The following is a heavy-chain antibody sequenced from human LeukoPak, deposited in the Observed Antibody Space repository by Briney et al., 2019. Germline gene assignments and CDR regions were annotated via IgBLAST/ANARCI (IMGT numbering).Heavy chain of an antibody. Sequence: PGGSLRLSCAASGFTFSTYGMHWVRQAPGKGLEWVSFLRYDGSNKYYADSVKGRFTISRDNSKNTLYLQMNSLRAEDTAVYYCAKDRVATYYYYMDVWGKGTTVTVSS. CDR1: GFTFSTYG. CDR2: LRYDGSNK. J-gene: IGHJ6*03. CDR3: AKDRVATYYYYMDV. D-gene: IGHD5-12*01. V-gene: IGHV3-30*02.